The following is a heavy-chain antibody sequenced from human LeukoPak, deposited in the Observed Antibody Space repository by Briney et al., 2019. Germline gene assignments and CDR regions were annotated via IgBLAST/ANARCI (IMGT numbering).Heavy chain of an antibody. CDR2: ISYDGSNK. D-gene: IGHD2-2*02. J-gene: IGHJ4*02. CDR3: ARDHGPYCSSTSCYTGTASHFDY. CDR1: GFTFSSYG. V-gene: IGHV3-30*03. Sequence: GGSLRLSCAASGFTFSSYGMHWVRQAPGKGLEWVAVISYDGSNKYYADSVKGRFTISRDNSKNTLYLQMNSLGAEDTAVYYCARDHGPYCSSTSCYTGTASHFDYWGQGTLVTVSS.